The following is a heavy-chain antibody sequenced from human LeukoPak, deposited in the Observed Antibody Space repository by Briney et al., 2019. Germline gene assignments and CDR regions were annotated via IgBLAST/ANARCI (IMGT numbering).Heavy chain of an antibody. CDR1: GFTFSSYG. V-gene: IGHV3-30*03. D-gene: IGHD3-22*01. J-gene: IGHJ3*02. CDR2: ISYDGSNK. CDR3: ALLCDSRSGAFDI. Sequence: GGSLRLSCAASGFTFSSYGMHWVRQAPGKGLEWVAVISYDGSNKYYADSVKGRFTISRDNSKNTLYLQMNSLRAEDTAVYYCALLCDSRSGAFDIWGQGTMVTASS.